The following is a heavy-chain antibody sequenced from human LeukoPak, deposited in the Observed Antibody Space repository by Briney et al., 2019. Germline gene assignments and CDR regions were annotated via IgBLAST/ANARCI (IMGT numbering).Heavy chain of an antibody. Sequence: GASVKVSCKASGYTFTSYDINWVRQATGQGLEWMGWMNPNSGNTGYAQKFQDRVTITRNTSISTAYMELNSLRSEDTAVYYCAREYYDILTGLYYFDYWGQGTPVTVSS. D-gene: IGHD3-9*01. V-gene: IGHV1-8*03. CDR3: AREYYDILTGLYYFDY. CDR1: GYTFTSYD. CDR2: MNPNSGNT. J-gene: IGHJ4*02.